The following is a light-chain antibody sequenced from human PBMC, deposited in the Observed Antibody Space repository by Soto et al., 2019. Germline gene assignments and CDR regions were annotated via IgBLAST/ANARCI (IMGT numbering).Light chain of an antibody. V-gene: IGKV1-5*01. Sequence: DIQMTQSPSTLSAAVGDRVTITCRASQSISRWLAWYQQRPGKAPKLLIYDASSLESGVPSRFSGSGSGTEFSLTISSLQPDDFATYYYQQYSPSWTFGQGTKVAIK. CDR3: QQYSPSWT. J-gene: IGKJ1*01. CDR2: DAS. CDR1: QSISRW.